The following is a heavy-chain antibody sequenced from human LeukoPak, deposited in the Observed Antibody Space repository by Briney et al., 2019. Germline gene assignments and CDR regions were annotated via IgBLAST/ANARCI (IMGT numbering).Heavy chain of an antibody. D-gene: IGHD6-6*01. CDR2: ISGSGGST. Sequence: GGSLRLSCTVSGFTFSSYAMSWVRQAPGKGLEWVSAISGSGGSTYYADSVKGRFTISRDNSKNTLYLQMNSLRAEDTAVYYCARAGPTLSIAARPGKNWFDPWGQGTLVTVSS. J-gene: IGHJ5*02. CDR1: GFTFSSYA. CDR3: ARAGPTLSIAARPGKNWFDP. V-gene: IGHV3-23*01.